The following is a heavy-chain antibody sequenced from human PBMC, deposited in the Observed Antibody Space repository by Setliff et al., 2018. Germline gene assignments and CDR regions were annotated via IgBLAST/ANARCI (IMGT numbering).Heavy chain of an antibody. V-gene: IGHV4-39*02. J-gene: IGHJ4*01. CDR1: GGSVSSGYYY. Sequence: PSETLSLTCNASGGSVSSGYYYWDWIRQPPGKGLEWIGTVYYTGRTYYNPSLKSRVTIAVDAPDNHFSLKLRSVTAADTAVYYCARAPNDLGVDWLFNNYFDYWG. D-gene: IGHD3-9*01. CDR3: ARAPNDLGVDWLFNNYFDY. CDR2: VYYTGRT.